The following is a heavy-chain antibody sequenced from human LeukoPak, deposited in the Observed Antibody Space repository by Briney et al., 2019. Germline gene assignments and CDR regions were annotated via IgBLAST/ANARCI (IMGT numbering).Heavy chain of an antibody. V-gene: IGHV4-34*01. Sequence: SETLSLTCTVSGGSISSYYWSWIRQPPGKGLEWIGEINHSGSTNYNPSLKSRVTISVDTSKNQFSLKLSSVTAADTAVYYCARGGGYSYGYYYYYGMDVWGQGTTVTVSS. CDR2: INHSGST. D-gene: IGHD5-18*01. CDR1: GGSISSYY. J-gene: IGHJ6*02. CDR3: ARGGGYSYGYYYYYGMDV.